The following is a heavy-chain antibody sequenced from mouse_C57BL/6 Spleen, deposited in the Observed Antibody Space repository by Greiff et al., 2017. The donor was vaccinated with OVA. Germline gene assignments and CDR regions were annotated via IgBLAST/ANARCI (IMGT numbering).Heavy chain of an antibody. D-gene: IGHD1-1*01. J-gene: IGHJ3*01. V-gene: IGHV3-6*01. Sequence: EVQRVESGPGLVKPSQSLSLTCSVTGYSITSGYYWNWIRQFPGNKLEWMGYISYDGSNNYNPSLKNRISITRDTSKNQFFLKLNSVTTEDTATYYCARGDYYGSSYGAWFAYWGQGTLVTVSA. CDR2: ISYDGSN. CDR3: ARGDYYGSSYGAWFAY. CDR1: GYSITSGYY.